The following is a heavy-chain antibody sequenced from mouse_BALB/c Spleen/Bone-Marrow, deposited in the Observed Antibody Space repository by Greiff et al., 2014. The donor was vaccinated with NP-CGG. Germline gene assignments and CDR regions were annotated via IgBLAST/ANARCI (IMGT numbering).Heavy chain of an antibody. CDR1: GYTFTSYW. CDR3: TRSGYVMDY. Sequence: LQQSGSELVRPGASVKLSRKASGYTFTSYWMHWVKQRPGQGLEWLGNIYPGTGSINYDEKFKSKATLTVDTSSSTAYMQLSSLTSEDSAVYYCTRSGYVMDYWGQGTSVTVSS. D-gene: IGHD3-1*01. V-gene: IGHV1S22*01. J-gene: IGHJ4*01. CDR2: IYPGTGSI.